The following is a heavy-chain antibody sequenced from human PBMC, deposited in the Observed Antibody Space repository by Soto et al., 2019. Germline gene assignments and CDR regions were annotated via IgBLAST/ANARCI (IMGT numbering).Heavy chain of an antibody. D-gene: IGHD1-20*01. CDR1: GGSFSGYY. V-gene: IGHV4-34*01. CDR3: ARDGYLERPWPPRDAFDI. J-gene: IGHJ3*02. CDR2: INHSGST. Sequence: NPSETLSLTCAVYGGSFSGYYWSWIRQPPGKGLEWIGEINHSGSTNYNPSLKSRVTISVDTSKNQFSLKLSSVTAADTAVYYCARDGYLERPWPPRDAFDIWGQVTMVPVSS.